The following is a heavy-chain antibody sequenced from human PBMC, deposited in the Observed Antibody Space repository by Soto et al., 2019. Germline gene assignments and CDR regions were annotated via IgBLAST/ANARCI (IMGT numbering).Heavy chain of an antibody. D-gene: IGHD2-15*01. V-gene: IGHV3-30*18. Sequence: GGSLRLSCAASGFTFSSYGMHWVRQAPGKGLEWVAVISYDGSNKYYADSVKGRFTISRDNSKNTLYLQMNSLRAEDTAVYYCAKDDPLGVGSCYPLGDCYYGMDVWGQGTTVTVSS. CDR2: ISYDGSNK. CDR1: GFTFSSYG. CDR3: AKDDPLGVGSCYPLGDCYYGMDV. J-gene: IGHJ6*02.